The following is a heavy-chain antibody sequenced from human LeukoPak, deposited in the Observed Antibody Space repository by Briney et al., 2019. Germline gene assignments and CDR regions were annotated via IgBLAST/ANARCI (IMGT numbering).Heavy chain of an antibody. CDR3: AREVDDSSGYYRYFDY. CDR1: GFTFSSYS. J-gene: IGHJ4*02. D-gene: IGHD3-22*01. V-gene: IGHV3-48*01. Sequence: GGSLRLSCAASGFTFSSYSMNWVRQAPGKGLEWVSYISSSSSTIYYADSVKGRFTISRDNAKNSLYLQMNSLRAEDTAVYYCAREVDDSSGYYRYFDYWGQGTLVTVSP. CDR2: ISSSSSTI.